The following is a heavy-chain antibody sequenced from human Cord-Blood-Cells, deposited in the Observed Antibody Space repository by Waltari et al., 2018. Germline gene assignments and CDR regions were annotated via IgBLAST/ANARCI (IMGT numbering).Heavy chain of an antibody. CDR1: GFTFTSSA. CDR2: SVVGSGNT. J-gene: IGHJ4*02. V-gene: IGHV1-58*01. Sequence: QMQLVQSGPEVKKPGTSVKVSCKASGFTFTSSAVQWVRQTRGQRLEWIGWSVVGSGNTNYAQKFQERVTITRDMSTSTAYMELSSLRSEDTAVYYCAADGGAYDSSGYYFDYWGQGTLVTVSS. D-gene: IGHD3-22*01. CDR3: AADGGAYDSSGYYFDY.